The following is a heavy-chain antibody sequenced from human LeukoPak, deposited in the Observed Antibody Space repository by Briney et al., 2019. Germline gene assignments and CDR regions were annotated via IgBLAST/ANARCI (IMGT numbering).Heavy chain of an antibody. J-gene: IGHJ6*03. CDR3: AREGYSSSWGAFYYYYYMDV. CDR1: GGSFSGYY. Sequence: SETLSLTCAVYGGSFSGYYWSWIRQPPGKGLEWIGEINHSGSTNYNPSLKSRVTISVDTSKNQFSLKLSSVTAADTAVYYCAREGYSSSWGAFYYYYYMDVWGKGTTVTVSS. V-gene: IGHV4-34*01. D-gene: IGHD6-13*01. CDR2: INHSGST.